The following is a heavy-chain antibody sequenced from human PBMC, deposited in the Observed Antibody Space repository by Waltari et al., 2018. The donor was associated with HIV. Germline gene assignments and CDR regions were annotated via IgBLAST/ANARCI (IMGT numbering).Heavy chain of an antibody. CDR3: AGRNY. CDR2: VYTSGTT. Sequence: QVQVQESGPGLLKPSETLSLTCTVSGASSSSYYWSWIRQPAGRGLEWIGRVYTSGTTNYNPSFASRVTMSVDTSKNQFSLKLSSVTAADTAIYYCAGRNYWGQGLLVTVSS. J-gene: IGHJ4*02. V-gene: IGHV4-4*07. CDR1: GASSSSYY.